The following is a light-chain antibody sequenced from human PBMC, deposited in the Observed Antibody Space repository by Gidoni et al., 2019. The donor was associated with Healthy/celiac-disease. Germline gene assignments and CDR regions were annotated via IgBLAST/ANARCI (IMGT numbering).Light chain of an antibody. CDR2: DAS. V-gene: IGKV3-11*01. CDR1: QSVSSY. J-gene: IGKJ4*01. CDR3: QQRSNWPLT. Sequence: EIVLTQSPATLSLSPGERATLSCRASQSVSSYLAWYQQKPGQAPRLLLYDASNRATGIPARFSGSGSGTDFTLTLSSLEPEDFAVYYCQQRSNWPLTFGGXTKVEIK.